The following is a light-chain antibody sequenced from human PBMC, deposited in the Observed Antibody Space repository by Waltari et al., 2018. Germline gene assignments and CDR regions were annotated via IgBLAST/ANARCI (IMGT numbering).Light chain of an antibody. CDR3: CSYAGSSTVV. CDR2: DVS. J-gene: IGLJ2*01. V-gene: IGLV2-11*01. CDR1: SSDVGGYNY. Sequence: QSALTQPRSVSGSPGQSVTISCTGTSSDVGGYNYVSWYQQHPGKAPKLMICDVSKRPSGVPDRFPGSKSGNPASLTISGLQAEDEADYYCCSYAGSSTVVFGGGTKLTVL.